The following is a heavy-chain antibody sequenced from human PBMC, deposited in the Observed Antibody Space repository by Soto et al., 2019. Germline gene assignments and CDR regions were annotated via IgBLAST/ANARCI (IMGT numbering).Heavy chain of an antibody. CDR3: AKGRYVDYGEIDY. Sequence: EVQLLESGGGLVQPGGSLRLSCAASGFTFSTYAMIWVRQAPGKGLELVSVITGSGGSTYYADSVKGRFTISRDTSKNTLFLQMNSLRDEDTAVYYLAKGRYVDYGEIDYWGQGTMVTVSS. CDR2: ITGSGGST. V-gene: IGHV3-23*01. D-gene: IGHD4-17*01. CDR1: GFTFSTYA. J-gene: IGHJ4*02.